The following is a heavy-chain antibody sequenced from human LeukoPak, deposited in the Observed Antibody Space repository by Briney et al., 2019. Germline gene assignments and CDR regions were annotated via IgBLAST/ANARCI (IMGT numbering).Heavy chain of an antibody. V-gene: IGHV3-48*01. Sequence: PGGSLRLSCAASGFTFSSYSMNWVRQAPGKGLEWVSYISSSSSTIYYADSVKGRFTISRDNAKNSLYLQMNSLRAEDTAVYYCARDQKTTVVRSGYWGQGTLVTVSS. CDR2: ISSSSSTI. CDR1: GFTFSSYS. D-gene: IGHD4-23*01. CDR3: ARDQKTTVVRSGY. J-gene: IGHJ4*02.